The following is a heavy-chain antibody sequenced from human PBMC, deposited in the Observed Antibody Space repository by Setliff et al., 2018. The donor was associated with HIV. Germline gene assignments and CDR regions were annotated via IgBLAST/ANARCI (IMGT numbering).Heavy chain of an antibody. CDR2: INHSGST. CDR3: ARMRGQRITMIVVVIRSGYFDY. D-gene: IGHD3-22*01. V-gene: IGHV4-34*01. J-gene: IGHJ4*02. CDR1: GGSFSGYY. Sequence: KPSETLSLTCAVYGGSFSGYYWSWIRQPPGKGLEWIGEINHSGSTNYNPSLKSRVTISVDTSKNQFSLKLSSVTAADTAVYYCARMRGQRITMIVVVIRSGYFDYWGQGTLVTVSS.